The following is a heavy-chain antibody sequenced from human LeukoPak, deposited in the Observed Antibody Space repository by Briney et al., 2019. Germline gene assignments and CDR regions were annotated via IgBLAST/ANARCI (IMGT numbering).Heavy chain of an antibody. CDR2: INPDSGGT. Sequence: ASVKVSCKASGYTFTGYYMFWLQQAPGQGLEWMGRINPDSGGTNYAQKFQGRVTMTRDTSITTAYMELSSLRSDDTAVYYCARDLPSPGISVAEDYWGQGTLVTVSS. CDR1: GYTFTGYY. V-gene: IGHV1-2*06. D-gene: IGHD6-19*01. CDR3: ARDLPSPGISVAEDY. J-gene: IGHJ4*02.